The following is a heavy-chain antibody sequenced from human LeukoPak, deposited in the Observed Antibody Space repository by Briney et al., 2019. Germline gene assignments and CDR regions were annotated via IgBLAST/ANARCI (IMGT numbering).Heavy chain of an antibody. J-gene: IGHJ4*02. CDR1: GFTFSSYA. Sequence: GGSLRLSCAASGFTFSSYAMHWVRQAPGKGLEWVAVISYDGSNKYYADSVKGRFTISRDNSKNTLCLQMNSLRAEDTAVYYCAREITIVGATAFDYWGQGTLVTVSS. V-gene: IGHV3-30*04. CDR3: AREITIVGATAFDY. CDR2: ISYDGSNK. D-gene: IGHD1-26*01.